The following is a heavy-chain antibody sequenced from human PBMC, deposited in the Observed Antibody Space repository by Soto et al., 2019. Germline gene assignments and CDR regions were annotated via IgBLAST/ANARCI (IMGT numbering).Heavy chain of an antibody. CDR2: ITGSGDIT. Sequence: GSLRLSCATSGFTFRNYALTWVRQAPGKGLEWLSAITGSGDITYYSDSVKGRFTVSRDNSRNTLFLQMNSLRVEDTAVYYCAKDVKMTLVTSVTGDSWGQGTQVTVSS. J-gene: IGHJ4*02. V-gene: IGHV3-23*01. CDR1: GFTFRNYA. CDR3: AKDVKMTLVTSVTGDS. D-gene: IGHD7-27*01.